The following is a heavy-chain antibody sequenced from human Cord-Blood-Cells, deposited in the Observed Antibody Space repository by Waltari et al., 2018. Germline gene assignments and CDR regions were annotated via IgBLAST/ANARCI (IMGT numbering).Heavy chain of an antibody. D-gene: IGHD1-26*01. J-gene: IGHJ3*02. CDR2: INPNSGGT. CDR1: GYTFTGYY. CDR3: ARVIGYSGSYDAFDI. Sequence: QVQLVQSGAEGKKPGASVKVSCKASGYTFTGYYMHWVRQAPGQGLEWMGWINPNSGGTNYAQKFQGRVTMTRDTSNSTAYMELSRLRSDDTAVYYCARVIGYSGSYDAFDIWGQGTMVTVSS. V-gene: IGHV1-2*02.